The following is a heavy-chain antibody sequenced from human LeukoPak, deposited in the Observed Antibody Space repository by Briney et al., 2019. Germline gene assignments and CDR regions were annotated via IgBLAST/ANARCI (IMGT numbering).Heavy chain of an antibody. CDR1: GGSFSGYY. CDR2: INHSGST. J-gene: IGHJ4*02. CDR3: ARAIWSPSIRLDY. V-gene: IGHV4-34*01. D-gene: IGHD3-3*01. Sequence: SETLSLTCAVYGGSFSGYYWSWIRQPPGKGLEWIGEINHSGSTNYNPSLKSRVTISVDTSKNQFSLKLSSVTAADTAVYYYARAIWSPSIRLDYWGQGTLVTVSS.